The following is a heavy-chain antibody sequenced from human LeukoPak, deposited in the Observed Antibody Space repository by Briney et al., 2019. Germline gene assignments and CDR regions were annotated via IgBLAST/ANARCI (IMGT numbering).Heavy chain of an antibody. CDR2: ISGSGGST. V-gene: IGHV3-23*01. D-gene: IGHD3-3*01. CDR1: GFTFSSYA. Sequence: GGSLRLSCAASGFTFSSYAMSWVRQAPGKGLEWVSAISGSGGSTYYADSVKGWFTISRDNSRNTLYLQMNSLRAEDTAVYYCAKQARFLEWLLYYFDYWGQGTLVTVSS. CDR3: AKQARFLEWLLYYFDY. J-gene: IGHJ4*02.